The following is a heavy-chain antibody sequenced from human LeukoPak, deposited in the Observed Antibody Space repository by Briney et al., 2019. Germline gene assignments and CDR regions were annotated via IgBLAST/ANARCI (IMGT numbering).Heavy chain of an antibody. CDR2: INPSGGST. J-gene: IGHJ5*02. V-gene: IGHV1-46*03. CDR1: GYTFTSYG. CDR3: ARGFPIVVVPAANNWFDP. D-gene: IGHD2-2*01. Sequence: ASVKVSCKASGYTFTSYGISWVRQAPGQGLEWMGIINPSGGSTSYAQKFQGRVTMTRDTSTSTVYMELSSLRSEDTAVYYCARGFPIVVVPAANNWFDPRGQGTLVTVSS.